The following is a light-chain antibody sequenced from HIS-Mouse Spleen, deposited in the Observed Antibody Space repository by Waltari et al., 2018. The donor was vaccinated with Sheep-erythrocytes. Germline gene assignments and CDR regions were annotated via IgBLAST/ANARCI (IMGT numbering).Light chain of an antibody. CDR1: SSAGGGYTY. Sequence: QSALTQPRSVSGSPGQSVPISCTGTSSAGGGYTYVSWYQQYPGKAPKLMIYDVSKRPSGVPDRFSGSKSGNTASLTISGLQAEDEADYYCCSYAGSYNHVFATGTKVTVL. J-gene: IGLJ1*01. CDR3: CSYAGSYNHV. V-gene: IGLV2-11*01. CDR2: DVS.